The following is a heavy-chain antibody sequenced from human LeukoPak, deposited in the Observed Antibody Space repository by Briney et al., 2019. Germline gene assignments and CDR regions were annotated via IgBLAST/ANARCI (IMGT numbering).Heavy chain of an antibody. D-gene: IGHD3-16*01. CDR2: IKQDGSDR. CDR1: GFPFSNYW. Sequence: GGSLRLSCAVSGFPFSNYWMSWVRQAPGKGLEWVANIKQDGSDRHYVDSVKGRFTISRDNAKNSLYLQMSNLRAEDTAVYFCARGGGLDVWGQGATVTVSS. V-gene: IGHV3-7*03. J-gene: IGHJ6*02. CDR3: ARGGGLDV.